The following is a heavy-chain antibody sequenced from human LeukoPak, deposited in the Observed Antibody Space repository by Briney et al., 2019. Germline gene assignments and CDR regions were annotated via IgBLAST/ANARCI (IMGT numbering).Heavy chain of an antibody. CDR1: GFTFSSYE. Sequence: GGSLRLSCAASGFTFSSYEMSWVRQAPGKGLEWVSYISTSGTTEKYADSVKGRFTISRDNAKNSLYLQMYSLRAEDTAVYYCARGEQLNYFAYWGQGALVTVSS. D-gene: IGHD1-26*01. V-gene: IGHV3-48*03. J-gene: IGHJ4*02. CDR3: ARGEQLNYFAY. CDR2: ISTSGTTE.